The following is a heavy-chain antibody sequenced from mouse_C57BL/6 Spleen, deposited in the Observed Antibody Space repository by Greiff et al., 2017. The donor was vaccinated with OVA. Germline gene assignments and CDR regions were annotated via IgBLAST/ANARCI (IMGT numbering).Heavy chain of an antibody. CDR1: GFTFSDYY. V-gene: IGHV5-16*01. CDR2: INYDGSST. Sequence: EVQLVESEGGLVQPGSSMKLSCTASGFTFSDYYMAWVCQVPEKGLEWVANINYDGSSTYYLDSLKSRFIISRDNAKNILYLQMSSLKSEDTATYYCARDRYFDYWGQGTTLTVSS. J-gene: IGHJ2*01. CDR3: ARDRYFDY.